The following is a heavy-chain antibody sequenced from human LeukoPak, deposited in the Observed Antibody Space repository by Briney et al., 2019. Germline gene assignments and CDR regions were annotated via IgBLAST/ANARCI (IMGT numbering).Heavy chain of an antibody. CDR1: GFTFRTYG. CDR3: ARVPRITMVRGVIMAYYFDY. D-gene: IGHD3-10*01. V-gene: IGHV3-30*03. CDR2: ISYDGSNK. Sequence: GGSLRLSCAASGFTFRTYGMHWVRQAPGKGLEWVAVISYDGSNKYYADSVKGRFTISRDNSKNTLYLQMDSLRAEDTAVYYCARVPRITMVRGVIMAYYFDYWGQGTLVTVSS. J-gene: IGHJ4*02.